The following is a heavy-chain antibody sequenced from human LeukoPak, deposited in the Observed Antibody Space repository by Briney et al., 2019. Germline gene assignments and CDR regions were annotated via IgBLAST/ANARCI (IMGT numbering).Heavy chain of an antibody. Sequence: PSETLSLTCTVSGGSVSSGSYYWSWIRQPPGKGLEWIGYISYSGSTNYNPSLKSRVTISSDTSKNHFSLRLSSMTAADTAMYYCARVYDNDGLDYWGQGTLVTVSS. CDR2: ISYSGST. V-gene: IGHV4-61*03. CDR3: ARVYDNDGLDY. D-gene: IGHD1-1*01. J-gene: IGHJ4*02. CDR1: GGSVSSGSYY.